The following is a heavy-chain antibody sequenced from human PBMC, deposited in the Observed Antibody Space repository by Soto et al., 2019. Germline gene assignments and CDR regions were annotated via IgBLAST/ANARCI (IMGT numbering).Heavy chain of an antibody. Sequence: LSLTCSVSGGSVSSGVYYWSWIRQPPGKGLELIGYISNSGSTNYNPSLTSRVAISLDRSRNQFSLKLTSVTATDTAVYYCARLRITIFGVVTGHYFDYWGRGTLVTVSS. D-gene: IGHD3-3*01. CDR1: GGSVSSGVYY. CDR2: ISNSGST. CDR3: ARLRITIFGVVTGHYFDY. J-gene: IGHJ4*02. V-gene: IGHV4-61*08.